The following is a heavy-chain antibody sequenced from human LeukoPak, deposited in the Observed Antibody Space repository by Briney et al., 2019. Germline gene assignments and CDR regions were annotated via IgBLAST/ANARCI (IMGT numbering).Heavy chain of an antibody. CDR3: ARASVDTATATDY. V-gene: IGHV1-69*04. Sequence: GSSVKVSCKASGGTFSSYAISWVRQAPGQGLEWMGRIIPILGIANYAQKFQGRVTITADKSTSTAYMELSSLRSEDTAVYYCARASVDTATATDYWGQGTLVTVSS. D-gene: IGHD5-18*01. J-gene: IGHJ4*02. CDR1: GGTFSSYA. CDR2: IIPILGIA.